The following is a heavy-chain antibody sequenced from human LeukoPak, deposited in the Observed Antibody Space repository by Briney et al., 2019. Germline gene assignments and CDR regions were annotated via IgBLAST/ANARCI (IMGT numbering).Heavy chain of an antibody. V-gene: IGHV4-59*01. D-gene: IGHD1-26*01. Sequence: PSETLSLTCTVSGGSISSYYWSWVRQPPGKGLEWIWYIYYSGSTNYNPSLKSRVNMSVGTSKNQFSLKLSSVTAADTAVYYCVRGGIVGTTDRIPLFDYWGQGTLVTVSS. CDR2: IYYSGST. CDR3: VRGGIVGTTDRIPLFDY. CDR1: GGSISSYY. J-gene: IGHJ4*02.